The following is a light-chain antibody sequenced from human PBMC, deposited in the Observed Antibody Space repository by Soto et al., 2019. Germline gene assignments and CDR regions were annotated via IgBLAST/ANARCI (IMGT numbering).Light chain of an antibody. CDR3: LQRSNWIT. J-gene: IGKJ5*01. CDR2: DAS. V-gene: IGKV3-11*01. Sequence: EIVFTQSPATLSLSPGERATLSCRASQSVSSYLAWYRQKPGQAPRLLIYDASNTATGIPARFSGSGSGTDFTLTISSLEPEDFAVCYCLQRSNWITFCQGTRLEIK. CDR1: QSVSSY.